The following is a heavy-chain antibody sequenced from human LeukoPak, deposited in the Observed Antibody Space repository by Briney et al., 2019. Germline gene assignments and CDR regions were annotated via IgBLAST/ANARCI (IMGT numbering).Heavy chain of an antibody. CDR1: GFSVCSNY. Sequence: GGSLRLSCAASGFSVCSNYMRWVRQAPGKGLEWVSVIYSGGSTYYADSVKGRFTISRDNSKNTLYLQMNSLRAEDTAVYYCASGSGYYHDAFDIWGQGTMVTVSS. J-gene: IGHJ3*02. D-gene: IGHD3-22*01. CDR3: ASGSGYYHDAFDI. V-gene: IGHV3-53*01. CDR2: IYSGGST.